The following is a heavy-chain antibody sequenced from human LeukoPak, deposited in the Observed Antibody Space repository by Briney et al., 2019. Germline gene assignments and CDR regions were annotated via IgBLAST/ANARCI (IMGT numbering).Heavy chain of an antibody. CDR1: GGSISSFY. V-gene: IGHV4-59*12. CDR3: AREWGLRGGDSNWFDP. D-gene: IGHD2-21*01. J-gene: IGHJ5*02. CDR2: IYYNGRT. Sequence: SETLSLTCTVSGGSISSFYWSWIRQPPGKRLEWIGYIYYNGRTNYNPSLESRVTISGDTSKNQFSLKLSSVTAADTAVYYCAREWGLRGGDSNWFDPWGQGTLVTVSS.